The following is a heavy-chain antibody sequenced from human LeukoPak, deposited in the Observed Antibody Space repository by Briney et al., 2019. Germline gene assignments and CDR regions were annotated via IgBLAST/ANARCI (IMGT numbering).Heavy chain of an antibody. J-gene: IGHJ4*02. Sequence: GGSLRLSCAASGFSFISYAMHWVRQAPGKGLEWVAVISDDGRSKYYPDSVKGRFTITIDNSKNTLFLQMNSLRTEDTAVYYCARGPRRADAGLCCDWGQVTLVTVSS. V-gene: IGHV3-30*04. CDR3: ARGPRRADAGLCCD. CDR2: ISDDGRSK. D-gene: IGHD2-2*01. CDR1: GFSFISYA.